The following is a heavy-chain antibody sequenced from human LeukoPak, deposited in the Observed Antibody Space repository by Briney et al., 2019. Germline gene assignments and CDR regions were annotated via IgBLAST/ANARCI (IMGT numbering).Heavy chain of an antibody. CDR3: ARGAVGATSFDY. CDR2: IYHSGST. CDR1: GYSISSGYY. V-gene: IGHV4-38-2*02. J-gene: IGHJ4*02. Sequence: PSETLSLTCTVSGYSISSGYYWGWIRQPPGKGLEWIGSIYHSGSTYYNPSLKSRVTISVDTSKNQFSLKLSSVTAADTAVYYCARGAVGATSFDYWGQGTLVTVSS. D-gene: IGHD1-26*01.